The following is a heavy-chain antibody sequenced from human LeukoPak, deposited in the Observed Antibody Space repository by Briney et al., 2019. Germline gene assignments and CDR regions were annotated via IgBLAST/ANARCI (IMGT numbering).Heavy chain of an antibody. Sequence: PPETLSLTCTVSVGSITRYYWSCIREPPGTGLEWIGYINYSGCTNYNPSLKSRVIISVDTSKNQFSLKLSSVTAADTAVYYCARPKDSSAYDAFDIWGQGTMVTVSS. J-gene: IGHJ3*02. V-gene: IGHV4-59*08. CDR2: INYSGCT. D-gene: IGHD6-19*01. CDR3: ARPKDSSAYDAFDI. CDR1: VGSITRYY.